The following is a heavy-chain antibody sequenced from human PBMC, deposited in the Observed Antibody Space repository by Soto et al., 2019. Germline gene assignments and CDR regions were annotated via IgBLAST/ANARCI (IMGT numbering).Heavy chain of an antibody. CDR3: ARGGAAWDGMDV. CDR2: IYYSGST. Sequence: SETLSLTCTVSGGSISSYYWSWIRQPPGKGLEWIGYIYYSGSTNYNPSLKSRVTISVDTSKNQFSLKLSSVTAADTAVYYCARGGAAWDGMDVWGQGTTLTVSS. D-gene: IGHD6-13*01. CDR1: GGSISSYY. J-gene: IGHJ6*02. V-gene: IGHV4-59*01.